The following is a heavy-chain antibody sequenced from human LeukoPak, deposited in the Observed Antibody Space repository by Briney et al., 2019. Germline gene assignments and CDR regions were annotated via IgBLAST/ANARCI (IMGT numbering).Heavy chain of an antibody. D-gene: IGHD6-19*01. Sequence: GVSLRLSCAASGFTVSSNYMSWVRQAPGKGLEWVSVIYSGGSTYYADSVKGRFTISRDNSKNTLYLQMNSLRAEDTAVYYCARDERAGTYYYYGMDVWGQGATVTVSS. J-gene: IGHJ6*02. CDR2: IYSGGST. CDR3: ARDERAGTYYYYGMDV. CDR1: GFTVSSNY. V-gene: IGHV3-53*01.